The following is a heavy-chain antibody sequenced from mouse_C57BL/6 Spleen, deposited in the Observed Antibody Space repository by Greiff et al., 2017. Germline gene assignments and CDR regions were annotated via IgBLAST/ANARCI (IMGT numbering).Heavy chain of an antibody. CDR1: GYTFTDYN. D-gene: IGHD1-1*01. J-gene: IGHJ1*03. CDR2: INPNNGGT. Sequence: VQLQQSGPELVKPGASVKMSCKASGYTFTDYNMHWVKQSPGKSLEWIGYINPNNGGTSYNQKFKGKATLTVKKSSSTAYMELRSLTSEASAVYYCASGSSYGYFEVWGTGTTVTVSS. V-gene: IGHV1-22*01. CDR3: ASGSSYGYFEV.